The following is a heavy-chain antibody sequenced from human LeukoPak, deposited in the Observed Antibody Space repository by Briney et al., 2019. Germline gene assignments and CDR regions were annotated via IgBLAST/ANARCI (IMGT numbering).Heavy chain of an antibody. CDR3: ARQLGSGSYFYYYYYMDV. V-gene: IGHV4-34*01. CDR2: INHSGST. D-gene: IGHD3-10*01. Sequence: SETLSLTCALYGGSFSGYYWSWIRQPPGKGLEWIGEINHSGSTNYNPSLKSRVTISVDTSKNQFSLRLTSVTAADTAVYYCARQLGSGSYFYYYYYMDVWGKGTTVTISS. J-gene: IGHJ6*03. CDR1: GGSFSGYY.